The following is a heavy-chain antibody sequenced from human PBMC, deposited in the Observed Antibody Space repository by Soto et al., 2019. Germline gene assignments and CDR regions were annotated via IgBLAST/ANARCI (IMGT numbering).Heavy chain of an antibody. J-gene: IGHJ4*02. V-gene: IGHV3-30-3*01. CDR1: GFTFSSYA. D-gene: IGHD2-15*01. CDR3: ASARYCSGGSCYSHFDY. CDR2: ISYDGSNK. Sequence: QVQLVESGGGVVQPGRSLRLSCSASGFTFSSYAMHWVRQAPGKGLEWVAGISYDGSNKYYADSVKGRFTISRDNSKNTLYLQMNSLRAEDTAVYYCASARYCSGGSCYSHFDYWGQGTLVTVSS.